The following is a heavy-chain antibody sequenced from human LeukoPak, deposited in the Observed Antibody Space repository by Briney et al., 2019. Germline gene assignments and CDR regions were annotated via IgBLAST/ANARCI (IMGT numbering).Heavy chain of an antibody. CDR1: GYTFTGYY. D-gene: IGHD4-11*01. Sequence: ASVKVSCKASGYTFTGYYMHWVRQAPGQGLEWMGWINPNSGGTNYAQKFQGRVTMTRDTSISTAYMELSRLRSEDTAVYYCAREDDYSNGMTTGWFDPWGQGTLVTVSS. J-gene: IGHJ5*02. CDR2: INPNSGGT. CDR3: AREDDYSNGMTTGWFDP. V-gene: IGHV1-2*02.